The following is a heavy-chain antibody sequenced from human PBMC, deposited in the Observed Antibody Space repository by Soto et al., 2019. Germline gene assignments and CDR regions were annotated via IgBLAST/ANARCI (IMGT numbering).Heavy chain of an antibody. CDR1: GFTFSSCT. D-gene: IGHD2-15*01. CDR2: ISPSTSHI. V-gene: IGHV3-21*01. CDR3: SGCRGVACPQNYGMDV. Sequence: EVHLVESGGGLVKPGGSLRLSCAVSGFTFSSCTMNWVRQAPGKGLEWVSSISPSTSHIYYADSVKGRFTISRDNAKNSLFLQMTSLRAEDTAVYYCSGCRGVACPQNYGMDVWGQGTTVTVSS. J-gene: IGHJ6*02.